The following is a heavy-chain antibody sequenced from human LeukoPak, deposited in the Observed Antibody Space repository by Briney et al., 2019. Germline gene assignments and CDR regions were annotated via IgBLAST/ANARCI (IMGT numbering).Heavy chain of an antibody. D-gene: IGHD3-9*01. V-gene: IGHV5-51*01. CDR1: GYSFSSYW. CDR2: IYPRDSRT. CDR3: ARRNDILTGYTDY. Sequence: GESLKISCKGYGYSFSSYWIAWVRQAPGKGLEWMGVIYPRDSRTTYSPSFQGQVTISADKSISTAYLQWSSLKASDTAMYYCARRNDILTGYTDYWGQGTLVTVSS. J-gene: IGHJ4*02.